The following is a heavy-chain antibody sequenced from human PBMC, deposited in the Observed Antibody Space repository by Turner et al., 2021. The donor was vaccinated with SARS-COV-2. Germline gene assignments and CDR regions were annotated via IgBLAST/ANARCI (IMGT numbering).Heavy chain of an antibody. J-gene: IGHJ4*02. V-gene: IGHV1-69*06. Sequence: SSVKVSCKASGGTFSSYATSWVRQTPGHGLGWMGGIIPIFGRANYAQKFEGRVTITADKSTSTAYMGLSSVRSDDTAEYECARSWRMANSGLDYWGQGTLVTVSS. CDR1: GGTFSSYA. D-gene: IGHD3-3*01. CDR3: ARSWRMANSGLDY. CDR2: IIPIFGRA.